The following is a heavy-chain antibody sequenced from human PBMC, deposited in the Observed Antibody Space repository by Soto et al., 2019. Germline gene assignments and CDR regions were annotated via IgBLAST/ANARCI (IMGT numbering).Heavy chain of an antibody. J-gene: IGHJ5*02. V-gene: IGHV4-39*01. CDR1: GGSISSSSYY. CDR3: ARHALITIYDDAFDP. CDR2: IYYSGST. Sequence: PSETLSLTCTVSGGSISSSSYYWGWIRQPPGKGLEWIGSIYYSGSTYYNPSLKSRVTISVDTSKNQFSLKLSSVTAADTAVYYCARHALITIYDDAFDPWGQGTLVTVSS. D-gene: IGHD3-3*01.